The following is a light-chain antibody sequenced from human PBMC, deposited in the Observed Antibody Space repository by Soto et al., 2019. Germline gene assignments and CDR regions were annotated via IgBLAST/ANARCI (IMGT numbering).Light chain of an antibody. CDR2: AAS. Sequence: DIQMTQSPSSLSASVGDRVTITCRAGQSISTYLNWYQQKPGKAPKVLIFAASTLQSGVPSRFSGSGSGTDFTLTITSLQPEDFATYYCQQSYSRTFGQGTKVDI. CDR1: QSISTY. J-gene: IGKJ1*01. V-gene: IGKV1-39*01. CDR3: QQSYSRT.